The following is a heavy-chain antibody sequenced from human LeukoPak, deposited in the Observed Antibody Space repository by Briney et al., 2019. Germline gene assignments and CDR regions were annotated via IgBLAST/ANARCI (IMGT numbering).Heavy chain of an antibody. Sequence: PGGSLRLSCAASGSTFSSCGMHWVRQAPGKGLEWVAVIWYDGSNKYYADSVKGRFTISRDNSKNTLYLQMNSLRAEDAAVYYCARGDLYGDYVILNWGQGTLVTVSS. CDR2: IWYDGSNK. V-gene: IGHV3-33*01. CDR1: GSTFSSCG. D-gene: IGHD4-17*01. CDR3: ARGDLYGDYVILN. J-gene: IGHJ4*02.